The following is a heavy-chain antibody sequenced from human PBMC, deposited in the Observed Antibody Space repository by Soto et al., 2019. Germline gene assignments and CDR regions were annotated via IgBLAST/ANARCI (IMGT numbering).Heavy chain of an antibody. CDR1: GYAFTGYY. Sequence: SVKVSFKASGYAFTGYYMHWVRQAPGQGLEWMGWINPNSGGTNYAQKFQGWVTMTRDTSISTAYMELSRLRSDDTAVYYCARDKGGYSSSFPLEFNWFDPWGQGTLVTVSS. D-gene: IGHD6-13*01. V-gene: IGHV1-2*04. CDR3: ARDKGGYSSSFPLEFNWFDP. CDR2: INPNSGGT. J-gene: IGHJ5*02.